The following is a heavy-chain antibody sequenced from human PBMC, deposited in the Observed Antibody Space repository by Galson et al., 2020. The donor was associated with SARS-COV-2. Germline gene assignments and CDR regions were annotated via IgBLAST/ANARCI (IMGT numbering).Heavy chain of an antibody. V-gene: IGHV4-34*01. J-gene: IGHJ3*02. CDR2: GNHGGST. Sequence: SETLSLTCALYGGSFGDYYWSWIRQPAGKGLEWIGEGNHGGSTNYNPSLKSRVTISVDTSQNQFSLNLSSVTAADAAAYYCSRGPLRTTPSHTFDIWGQGTRVTVSS. CDR1: GGSFGDYY. D-gene: IGHD1-1*01. CDR3: SRGPLRTTPSHTFDI.